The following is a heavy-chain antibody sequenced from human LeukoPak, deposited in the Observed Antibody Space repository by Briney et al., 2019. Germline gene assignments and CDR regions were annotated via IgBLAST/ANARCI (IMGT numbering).Heavy chain of an antibody. J-gene: IGHJ6*03. V-gene: IGHV4-39*07. CDR1: GGSISSSSYY. D-gene: IGHD5-18*01. CDR3: ARGGYSYGYSRYFYYYYMDV. Sequence: SETLSLTCTVSGGSISSSSYYWGWIRQSPGKGLEWIGEINHSGSNNYNPSLKSRVTISVDTSKNQFSLKLSSVTAADTAVYYCARGGYSYGYSRYFYYYYMDVWGKGTTVTISS. CDR2: INHSGSN.